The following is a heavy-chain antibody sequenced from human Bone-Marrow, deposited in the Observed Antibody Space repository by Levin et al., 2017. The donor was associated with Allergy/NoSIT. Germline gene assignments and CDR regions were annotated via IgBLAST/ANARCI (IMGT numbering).Heavy chain of an antibody. CDR3: TKNNMDV. J-gene: IGHJ6*04. Sequence: PGGSLRLSCAASGFSFDEKVMHWVRQAPGKGLEWVSSISWNSVAIGYADSVKGRFTISRDNAKKSLYLEMNTLRPEDTALYYCTKNNMDVWGKGTTVTVS. V-gene: IGHV3-9*01. D-gene: IGHD1/OR15-1a*01. CDR2: ISWNSVAI. CDR1: GFSFDEKV.